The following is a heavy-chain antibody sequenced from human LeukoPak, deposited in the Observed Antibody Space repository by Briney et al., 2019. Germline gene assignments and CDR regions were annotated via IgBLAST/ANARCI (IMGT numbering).Heavy chain of an antibody. V-gene: IGHV4-4*07. CDR2: IYASGST. J-gene: IGHJ4*02. D-gene: IGHD1-26*01. Sequence: PSETLSLTCTVSGGSISSYYWNWIWQPAGKGLEWIGRIYASGSTNYNPSLKGRVTMSVDTSKNQFSLKLSSVTAADTAVYYCARDSGRYSDPFYFDYWGQGTLVTVSS. CDR1: GGSISSYY. CDR3: ARDSGRYSDPFYFDY.